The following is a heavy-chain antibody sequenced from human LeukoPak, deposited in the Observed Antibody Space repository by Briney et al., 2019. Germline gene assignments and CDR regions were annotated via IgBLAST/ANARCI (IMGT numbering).Heavy chain of an antibody. D-gene: IGHD4-23*01. Sequence: PGRSLRLSCAAPGFTFSSYGMHWVRQAPGKGLEWVAVIWYDGSNKYYADSVKGRFTISRDNSKNTLYLQMNSLRAEDTAVYYCSLTLSEHAVGGKRGTDYYYYMDVWGKGTTVTVSS. J-gene: IGHJ6*03. V-gene: IGHV3-33*01. CDR2: IWYDGSNK. CDR3: SLTLSEHAVGGKRGTDYYYYMDV. CDR1: GFTFSSYG.